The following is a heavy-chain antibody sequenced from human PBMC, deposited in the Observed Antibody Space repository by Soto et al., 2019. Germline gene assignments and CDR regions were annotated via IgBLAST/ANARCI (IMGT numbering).Heavy chain of an antibody. CDR1: GFTFDQYT. CDR2: ITWHSGTI. V-gene: IGHV3-9*01. Sequence: EVQLVESGGGLVQPGRSLRLACAASGFTFDQYTMHWVRQAPGKGLEWVSSITWHSGTIGYAYSVKGRFTISRDNAKNSLYLQMNSLRGEDTALYYCAKVMITCGDFNYYYMDVWGNGTTVTVSS. CDR3: AKVMITCGDFNYYYMDV. J-gene: IGHJ6*03. D-gene: IGHD3-16*01.